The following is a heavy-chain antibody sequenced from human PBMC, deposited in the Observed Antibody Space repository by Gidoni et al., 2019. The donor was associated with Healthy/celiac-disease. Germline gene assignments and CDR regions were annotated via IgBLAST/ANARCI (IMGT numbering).Heavy chain of an antibody. D-gene: IGHD3-22*01. Sequence: VESGGGLVKPGGSLRLSCAASGFTFSSYSMNWVRQAPGKGLEWVSSISSSSSYIYYADSVKGRFTISRDNAKNSLYLQMNSLRAEDTAVYYCARVSYYDSSGYTDLFDYWGQGTLVTVSS. CDR2: ISSSSSYI. CDR1: GFTFSSYS. V-gene: IGHV3-21*01. J-gene: IGHJ4*02. CDR3: ARVSYYDSSGYTDLFDY.